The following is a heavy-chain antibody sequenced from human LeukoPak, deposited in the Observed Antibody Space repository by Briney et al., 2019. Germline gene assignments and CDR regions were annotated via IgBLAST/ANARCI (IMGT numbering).Heavy chain of an antibody. CDR2: IYHSAST. D-gene: IGHD3-22*01. Sequence: PSQTLSLNSAAPSRSISSGGYSLCSIPHTPRQGLECIEYIYHSASTYYHPTLKRRVTISVDRSKTQFSLKLSSVTAADTALYYCAGSYYYDSEHDAFDIWGQGTMVTVSS. CDR3: AGSYYYDSEHDAFDI. J-gene: IGHJ3*02. CDR1: SRSISSGGYS. V-gene: IGHV4-30-2*01.